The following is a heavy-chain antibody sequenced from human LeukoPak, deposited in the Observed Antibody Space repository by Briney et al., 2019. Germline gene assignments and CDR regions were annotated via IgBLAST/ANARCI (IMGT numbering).Heavy chain of an antibody. Sequence: SETLSLTCTVSGGSVSRGSYYWSWIRQPPGKGLEWIGYIYYSGSTNYNPSLKSRVTISVDTSKNQISLKLSSVTAADTAVYYCATTRRGVTMVGSYYYGMDVWGKETTVTVSS. D-gene: IGHD3-10*02. CDR3: ATTRRGVTMVGSYYYGMDV. J-gene: IGHJ6*04. CDR2: IYYSGST. CDR1: GGSVSRGSYY. V-gene: IGHV4-61*01.